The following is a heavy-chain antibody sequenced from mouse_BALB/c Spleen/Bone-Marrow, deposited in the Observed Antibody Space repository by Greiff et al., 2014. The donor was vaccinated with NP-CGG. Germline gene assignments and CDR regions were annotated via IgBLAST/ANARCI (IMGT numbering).Heavy chain of an antibody. Sequence: DVQLQESGTVLARPGASVKMSCKASGYSFTSYWMHWVKQRPGQGLEWIGAIYPGNSGTSYNQKFKGKAKLTAVTSASTAYMEPISQTNGDTADYYWTPSLPRHLYSMDYWDQGTSVTVSS. D-gene: IGHD2-1*01. CDR3: TPSLPRHLYSMDY. CDR1: GYSFTSYW. V-gene: IGHV1-5*01. J-gene: IGHJ4*01. CDR2: IYPGNSGT.